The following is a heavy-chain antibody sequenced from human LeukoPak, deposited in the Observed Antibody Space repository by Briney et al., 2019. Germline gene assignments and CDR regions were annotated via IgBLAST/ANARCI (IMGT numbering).Heavy chain of an antibody. CDR1: GASIRNGDYY. Sequence: SETLSLTCTVSGASIRNGDYYWSWIRQPPGKGLEWIGYIYDSGSTYYNPSLKSRITISVDTSENRFSLKLSSVTATDTAVYYCARDCSGGSCYGAFDIWGQGTMVTVSS. V-gene: IGHV4-30-4*01. CDR3: ARDCSGGSCYGAFDI. J-gene: IGHJ3*02. D-gene: IGHD2-15*01. CDR2: IYDSGST.